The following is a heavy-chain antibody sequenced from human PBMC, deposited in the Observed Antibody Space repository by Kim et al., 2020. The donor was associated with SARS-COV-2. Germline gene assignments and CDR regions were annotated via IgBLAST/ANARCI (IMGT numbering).Heavy chain of an antibody. J-gene: IGHJ6*02. CDR3: AKGMQLWPYYYYGMDV. D-gene: IGHD5-18*01. CDR1: GFTFSSYG. Sequence: GGSLRLSCADSGFTFSSYGMHWVRQAPGKGLEWVAVISYDGSNKYYADSVKGRFTISRDNSKNTLYLQMNSLRAEDTAVYYCAKGMQLWPYYYYGMDVWGQGTTVTVSS. V-gene: IGHV3-30*18. CDR2: ISYDGSNK.